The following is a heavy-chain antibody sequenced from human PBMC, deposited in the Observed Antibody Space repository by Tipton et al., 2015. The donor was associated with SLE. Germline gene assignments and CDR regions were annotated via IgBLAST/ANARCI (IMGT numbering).Heavy chain of an antibody. J-gene: IGHJ6*03. D-gene: IGHD6-13*01. CDR2: ISYDGSNK. V-gene: IGHV3-30*03. CDR1: GFTFSSYG. CDR3: ARDAYSSSMDV. Sequence: SLRLSCAASGFTFSSYGMHWVRQAPGKGLEWGAVISYDGSNKYYADSVKGRFTISRDNSKNTLYLQMNSLRAEDTAVYYCARDAYSSSMDVWGKGTTITVSS.